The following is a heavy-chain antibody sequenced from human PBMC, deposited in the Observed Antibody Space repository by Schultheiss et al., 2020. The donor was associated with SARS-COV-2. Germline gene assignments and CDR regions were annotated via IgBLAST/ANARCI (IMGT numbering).Heavy chain of an antibody. J-gene: IGHJ4*02. D-gene: IGHD4-17*01. CDR3: ARGPSPDYGYYFDY. CDR1: GFTFSIYT. CDR2: ISSSSSYI. Sequence: GESLKISCAASGFTFSIYTFHWVRQAPGKGLEWVSYISSSSSYIYYADSVKGRFTISRDNAKNSLYLQMNSLRGEDTAVYYCARGPSPDYGYYFDYWGQGTLVTVSS. V-gene: IGHV3-21*05.